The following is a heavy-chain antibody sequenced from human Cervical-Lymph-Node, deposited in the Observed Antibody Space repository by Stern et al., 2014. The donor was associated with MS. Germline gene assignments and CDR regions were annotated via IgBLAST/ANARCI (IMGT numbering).Heavy chain of an antibody. V-gene: IGHV1-2*02. CDR2: VNPNSGGT. D-gene: IGHD2-21*01. CDR1: GYTFTAYY. J-gene: IGHJ6*02. CDR3: ARGPNEHWGGHYNSNGMDV. Sequence: QVQLMQSGAEVKKPGASVKVSCKASGYTFTAYYLHWVRQAPGQGLAWMGWVNPNSGGTSYAPKLHRRVTMTRDTSTSTAFMELSTLTSDDTAFYYCARGPNEHWGGHYNSNGMDVWGQGTTVTVSS.